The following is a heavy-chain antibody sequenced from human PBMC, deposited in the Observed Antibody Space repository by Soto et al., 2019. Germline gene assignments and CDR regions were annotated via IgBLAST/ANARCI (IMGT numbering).Heavy chain of an antibody. CDR1: GFTFSSYA. CDR2: ISGRGGST. D-gene: IGHD1-26*01. J-gene: IGHJ4*02. Sequence: EVPLLASGGGLVQPGGSLSLSCAASGFTFSSYAMSWVRQAPGKGLEWVSAISGRGGSTYYADSVKDRFTISRDNSKNRLYLQMNSLRAEDTAVYYCAKDGDYSGGELPRDGIDYWGQGTLVTVSA. CDR3: AKDGDYSGGELPRDGIDY. V-gene: IGHV3-23*01.